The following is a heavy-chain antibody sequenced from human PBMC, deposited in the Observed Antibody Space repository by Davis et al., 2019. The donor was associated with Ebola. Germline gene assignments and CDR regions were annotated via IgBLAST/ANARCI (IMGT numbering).Heavy chain of an antibody. CDR3: ATYVWGSYRPDY. J-gene: IGHJ4*02. Sequence: ASVKVSYKASGYTFTGYYMHWVRQAPGQGLEWMGRINPNSGGTNYAQKFQGRVTMTRDTSISTAYMELSRLRSDDTAVYYCATYVWGSYRPDYWGQGTLVTVSS. D-gene: IGHD3-16*02. CDR1: GYTFTGYY. CDR2: INPNSGGT. V-gene: IGHV1-2*06.